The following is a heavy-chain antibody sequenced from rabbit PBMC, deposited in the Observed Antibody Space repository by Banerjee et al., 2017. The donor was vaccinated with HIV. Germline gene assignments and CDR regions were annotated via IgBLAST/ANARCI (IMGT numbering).Heavy chain of an antibody. V-gene: IGHV1S45*01. CDR1: GFSFNNKYV. CDR2: INTSSGNT. CDR3: AREGSAWGEFNL. Sequence: QEQLEESGGGLVQPEGSLTLTCTASGFSFNNKYVMCWVRQAPGKGLEWIACINTSSGNTVYATWAKGRFTISKTSSTTVTLQMTSLTAADTATYFCAREGSAWGEFNLWGQGTLVTVS. J-gene: IGHJ4*01. D-gene: IGHD4-1*01.